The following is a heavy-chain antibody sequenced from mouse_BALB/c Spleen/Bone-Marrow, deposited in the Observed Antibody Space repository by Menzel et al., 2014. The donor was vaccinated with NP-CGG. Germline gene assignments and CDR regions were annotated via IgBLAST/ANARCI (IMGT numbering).Heavy chain of an antibody. CDR2: INPDSSTI. CDR3: ARLYYYGLQDY. D-gene: IGHD1-1*01. V-gene: IGHV4-1*02. J-gene: IGHJ2*01. CDR1: GFDFSRYW. Sequence: EGQLQQSGGGLGQPGGSLKLSCAASGFDFSRYWMSWVRQAPGKGLEWIGEINPDSSTINYTPSLKDKFIISRDNAKNTLYLQMSKVRSEDTALYYCARLYYYGLQDYWGQGTTLTVSS.